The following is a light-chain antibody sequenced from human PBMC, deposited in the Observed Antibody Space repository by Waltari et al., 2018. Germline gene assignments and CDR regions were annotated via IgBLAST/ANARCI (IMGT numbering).Light chain of an antibody. J-gene: IGKJ1*01. CDR3: QQYYSYPRT. CDR1: QGISSY. V-gene: IGKV1-8*01. Sequence: AIGVTQSPSSLSASPGARVTITCRASQGISSYLAWYQQKPGKAPKLLIYAASTLQSGVPSRVSGSGSGTDFTLTISCLQSDDFATYYCQQYYSYPRTFGQGTKVEIK. CDR2: AAS.